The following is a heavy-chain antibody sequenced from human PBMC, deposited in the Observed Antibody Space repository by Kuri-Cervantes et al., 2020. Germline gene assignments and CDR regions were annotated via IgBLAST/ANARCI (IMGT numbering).Heavy chain of an antibody. V-gene: IGHV3-7*01. CDR3: AREGWGFGEFPSYLDY. CDR2: IKQDGSEK. D-gene: IGHD3-10*01. J-gene: IGHJ4*02. CDR1: GFTFSSYW. Sequence: GGSLRLSCAASGFTFSSYWMSWVRQAPGKGLEWVANIKQDGSEKYYVDSVKGRFTISRDNAKNSLYLQMNSLRAEDTAVYYCAREGWGFGEFPSYLDYWGQGTLVTVSS.